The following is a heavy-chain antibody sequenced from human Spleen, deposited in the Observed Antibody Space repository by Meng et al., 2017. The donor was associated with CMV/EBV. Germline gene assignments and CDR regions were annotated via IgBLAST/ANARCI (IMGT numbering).Heavy chain of an antibody. J-gene: IGHJ4*02. CDR1: VGSFSSYG. V-gene: IGHV1-69*10. Sequence: SVKVSCKASVGSFSSYGINWVRQAPGQGLKWIGGIIPRSGITKYAQKFQGRVTITADKVADTVYMELNSLRFEDTAVYYCAKEIYCSSTWCHALSNWGQGSLVTVSS. CDR3: AKEIYCSSTWCHALSN. CDR2: IIPRSGIT. D-gene: IGHD2-2*01.